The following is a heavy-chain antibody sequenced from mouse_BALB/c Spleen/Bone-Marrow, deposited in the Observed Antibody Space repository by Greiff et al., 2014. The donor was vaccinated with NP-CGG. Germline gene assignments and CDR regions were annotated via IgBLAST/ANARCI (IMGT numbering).Heavy chain of an antibody. V-gene: IGHV1-31*01. CDR1: GYSFTGYY. Sequence: EVQLVESGPELVKPGASVKISCKASGYSFTGYYMHWVKQSHVKSLEWIGRINPYNGATSYNQSFKDKASLTVDKSSSTAYMELHSLTSEDSAVYYCARGIYYGGYFDYWGQGTTLTVSS. J-gene: IGHJ2*01. D-gene: IGHD1-1*01. CDR3: ARGIYYGGYFDY. CDR2: INPYNGAT.